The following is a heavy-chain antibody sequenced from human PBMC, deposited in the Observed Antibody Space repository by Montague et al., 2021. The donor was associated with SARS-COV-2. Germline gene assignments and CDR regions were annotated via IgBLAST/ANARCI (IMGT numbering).Heavy chain of an antibody. CDR2: IYSRGST. D-gene: IGHD6-19*01. CDR3: ARHTRGWQPFDF. V-gene: IGHV4-59*01. J-gene: IGHJ4*02. CDR1: GGSISNYY. Sequence: SETLSLTCTVSGGSISNYYWSWIRQPPGKGLEWIGEIYSRGSTNYNPSLKSRVTISMDTSKSQFSLKLTSVTAADTAVYYCARHTRGWQPFDFWGQGTLVTVSS.